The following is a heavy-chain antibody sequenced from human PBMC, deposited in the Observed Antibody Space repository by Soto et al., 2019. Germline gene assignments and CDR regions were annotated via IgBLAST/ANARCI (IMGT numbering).Heavy chain of an antibody. Sequence: SSETLSLTCTVSGGSISSGDYYWSWIRQPPGKGLEWIGYISYSGGTYYNPSLKSRLTISVDTSKNHFSLRLSSVTAADTAVYYCARDYYGSGSYQYYLDYWGQGTLVTVSS. CDR2: ISYSGGT. D-gene: IGHD3-10*01. CDR3: ARDYYGSGSYQYYLDY. J-gene: IGHJ4*02. CDR1: GGSISSGDYY. V-gene: IGHV4-30-4*08.